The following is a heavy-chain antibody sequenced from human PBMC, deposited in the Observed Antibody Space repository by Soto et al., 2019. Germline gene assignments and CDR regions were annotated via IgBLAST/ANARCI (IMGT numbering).Heavy chain of an antibody. J-gene: IGHJ6*02. V-gene: IGHV1-3*01. D-gene: IGHD3-22*01. Sequence: ASVKVSCKASGYIFTTHAMHWVRQAPGQRLEWMGWISVGNGNTKYSQSFQGRVTITRDTSASTAYMELSSLRSEDTAVYYCARDFDSSGYYYSFAHYYGMDVWGQGTTVTVSS. CDR3: ARDFDSSGYYYSFAHYYGMDV. CDR2: ISVGNGNT. CDR1: GYIFTTHA.